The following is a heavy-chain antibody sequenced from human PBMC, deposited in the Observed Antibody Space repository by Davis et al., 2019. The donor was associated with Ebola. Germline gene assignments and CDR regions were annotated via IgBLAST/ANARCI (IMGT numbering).Heavy chain of an antibody. V-gene: IGHV4-59*11. CDR2: IYYSGST. CDR1: GGSISSHY. Sequence: PGGSLRLSCTVSGGSISSHYWSWIRQPPGKGLEWIGYIYYSGSTNYNPSLKSRVTISVDTSKNQFSLKLSSVTAADTAVYYCARDGEPCSGGSCYSRWYFDLWGRGTLVTVSS. D-gene: IGHD2-15*01. J-gene: IGHJ2*01. CDR3: ARDGEPCSGGSCYSRWYFDL.